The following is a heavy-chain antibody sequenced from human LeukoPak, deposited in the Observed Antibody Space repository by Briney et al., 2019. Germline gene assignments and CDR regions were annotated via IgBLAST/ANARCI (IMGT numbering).Heavy chain of an antibody. D-gene: IGHD3-10*01. Sequence: GASVKVSXKASGYTFTSYYMHWVRQAPGQGLEWMGIINPSGASTSYAQKFQGRVTMTRDTSTSTVYMELSSLRSEDTAVYYCARDSPRVYSGSGSYYNALGYWGQGTLVTVSS. CDR3: ARDSPRVYSGSGSYYNALGY. CDR2: INPSGAST. J-gene: IGHJ4*02. V-gene: IGHV1-46*01. CDR1: GYTFTSYY.